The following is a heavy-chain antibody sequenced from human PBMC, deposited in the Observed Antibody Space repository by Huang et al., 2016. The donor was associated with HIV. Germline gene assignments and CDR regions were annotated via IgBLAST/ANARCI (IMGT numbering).Heavy chain of an antibody. CDR3: ARRFSSSSGYFDY. V-gene: IGHV5-51*01. J-gene: IGHJ4*02. Sequence: VQLVQSGAEVKKPGESLKISCKGSGYSFSSYWIAWVRQMPGKGLEWMGISFPDDSDTTYSPSFEGQVTSSADKSIGTAYLQWSSLKASDTAMYYCARRFSSSSGYFDYWGQGSLVTVSS. CDR2: SFPDDSDT. D-gene: IGHD6-6*01. CDR1: GYSFSSYW.